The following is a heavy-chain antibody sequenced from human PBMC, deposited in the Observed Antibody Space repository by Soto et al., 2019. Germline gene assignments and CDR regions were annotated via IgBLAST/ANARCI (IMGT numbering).Heavy chain of an antibody. CDR1: GGTFSSYA. V-gene: IGHV1-69*13. D-gene: IGHD3-3*01. Sequence: SVKVSCKASGGTFSSYAISWVRQAPGQGLEWMGGIIPIFGTANYAQKFQGRVTITADESTSTAYMELSSLRSEDTAVYYCARGNDFWSGYYYFDYWGQGTLVTVSS. J-gene: IGHJ4*02. CDR3: ARGNDFWSGYYYFDY. CDR2: IIPIFGTA.